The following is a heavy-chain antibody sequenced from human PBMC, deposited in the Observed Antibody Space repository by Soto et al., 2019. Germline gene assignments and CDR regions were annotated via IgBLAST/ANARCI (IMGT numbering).Heavy chain of an antibody. J-gene: IGHJ4*02. V-gene: IGHV4-39*01. CDR1: GGSISSSSYY. Sequence: QLQLQESGPGLVKPSETLSLTCTVSGGSISSSSYYWGWIRQPPGKGLEWIGSIDYSGSPYYNPSLKSRVTISVDTSKNQFSLRLSSVTAADTAVYCSARVLWLFDYWGQGTLVTVSS. D-gene: IGHD3-10*01. CDR3: ARVLWLFDY. CDR2: IDYSGSP.